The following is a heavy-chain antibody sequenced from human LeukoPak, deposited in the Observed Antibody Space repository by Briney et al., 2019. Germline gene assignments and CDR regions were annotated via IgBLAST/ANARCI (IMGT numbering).Heavy chain of an antibody. CDR1: DGSISRSSYY. CDR2: MYYSGST. J-gene: IGHJ5*02. V-gene: IGHV4-61*05. Sequence: PSETLSLTCTVSDGSISRSSYYWGWIRQPPGKGLEWIGYMYYSGSTNHNPSLKSRVTISVDTSKNQFSLKLSSVTAADTAVYYCARQMTTVTTGAWFDPWGQGTLVTVSS. D-gene: IGHD4-17*01. CDR3: ARQMTTVTTGAWFDP.